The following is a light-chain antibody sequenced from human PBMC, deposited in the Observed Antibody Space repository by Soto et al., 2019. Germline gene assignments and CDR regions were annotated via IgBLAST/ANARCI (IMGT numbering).Light chain of an antibody. CDR2: WAF. Sequence: IVMTQSPDSLAVSLGERATINCKSSQSVYYNSNNEHYLAWYQQKPGQPPKLLIYWAFTRESGVPDRFSGSASVTDFTLTISGLQAEDVAVYYCQQYYSIPLTFGGGTKVEIK. J-gene: IGKJ4*01. V-gene: IGKV4-1*01. CDR1: QSVYYNSNNEHY. CDR3: QQYYSIPLT.